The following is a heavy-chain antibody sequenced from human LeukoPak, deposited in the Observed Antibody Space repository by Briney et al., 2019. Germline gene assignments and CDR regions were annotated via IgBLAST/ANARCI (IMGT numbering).Heavy chain of an antibody. V-gene: IGHV3-30*02. J-gene: IGHJ4*02. CDR3: AKDLGIAAALPYDYFDY. CDR2: IRYDGNNK. CDR1: GFTFSSYG. D-gene: IGHD6-13*01. Sequence: PGGSLRLSCAASGFTFSSYGMHWVRQAPGKGLEWVAFIRYDGNNKYYADSVKGRFTISRDTSKNTLYLQMNSLTPEDTAVYYFAKDLGIAAALPYDYFDYWGQGTLVTVSS.